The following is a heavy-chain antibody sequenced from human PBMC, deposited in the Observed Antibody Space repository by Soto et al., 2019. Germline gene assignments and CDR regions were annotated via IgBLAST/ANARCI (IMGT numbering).Heavy chain of an antibody. D-gene: IGHD6-19*01. Sequence: SETLSLTCTVSGGSISSYYWSWIRQPPGKGLEWIGYIYYSGSTNYNPSLKSRVTISVDTSKNQFSLKLSSVTAADTAVYYCARHHAGYSSGWSDFDYWGQGTLVTVSS. CDR1: GGSISSYY. CDR3: ARHHAGYSSGWSDFDY. CDR2: IYYSGST. J-gene: IGHJ4*02. V-gene: IGHV4-59*08.